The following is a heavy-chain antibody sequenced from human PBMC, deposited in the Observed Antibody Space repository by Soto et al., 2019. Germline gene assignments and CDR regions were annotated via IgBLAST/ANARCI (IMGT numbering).Heavy chain of an antibody. D-gene: IGHD2-15*01. J-gene: IGHJ5*02. CDR3: ASLRYCSGGSCYSYNWFDP. Sequence: ASVKVSSKVSGYTLTELSMHWVRQAPGKGLEWMGGFDPEDGETIYAQKFQGRVTMTEDTSTDTAYMELSSLRSEDTAVYYCASLRYCSGGSCYSYNWFDPWGQGTLVTVSS. CDR2: FDPEDGET. V-gene: IGHV1-24*01. CDR1: GYTLTELS.